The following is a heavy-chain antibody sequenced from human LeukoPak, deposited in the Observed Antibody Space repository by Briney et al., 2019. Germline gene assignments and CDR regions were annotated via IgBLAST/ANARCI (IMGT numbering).Heavy chain of an antibody. CDR3: AADVPESSGYPFDY. Sequence: GGSLRLSCAASGFIFSNAWMKWVRQAPGKGLEWVAHIKSEGSGGTTEYAAPVKGRFTISRDDSTNTLSLQMNSLKTEDTALYYCAADVPESSGYPFDYWGQGALVTVSS. CDR1: GFIFSNAW. V-gene: IGHV3-15*01. D-gene: IGHD3-22*01. CDR2: IKSEGSGGTT. J-gene: IGHJ4*02.